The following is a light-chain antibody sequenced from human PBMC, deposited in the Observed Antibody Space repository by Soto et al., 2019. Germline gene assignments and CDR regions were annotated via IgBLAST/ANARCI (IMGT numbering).Light chain of an antibody. CDR1: QNLSRN. CDR3: QQYDKWPHT. Sequence: EMVMTQSPATLSVSPGERATLSCRASQNLSRNLAWYQQQPGQAPRLLIFYASTRATGIPARFSGSGSGKDFTLTISSLQSEDFSVSYCQQYDKWPHTFGPGTKLEIK. V-gene: IGKV3-15*01. CDR2: YAS. J-gene: IGKJ2*01.